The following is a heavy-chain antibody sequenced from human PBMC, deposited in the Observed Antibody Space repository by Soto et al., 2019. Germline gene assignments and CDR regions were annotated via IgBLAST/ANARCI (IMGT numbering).Heavy chain of an antibody. J-gene: IGHJ5*02. V-gene: IGHV4-30-2*01. Sequence: SETLSLTCAVSGDSLSSGDFSWSWIRQPPGKGLEWIGNIYPTGGAFYNPSLKSRVTISVDRSKNRFSLRLNSVTAADTAVYYCAREYQLLSWFDPWGQGXLVTVYS. CDR3: AREYQLLSWFDP. CDR1: GDSLSSGDFS. D-gene: IGHD2-2*01. CDR2: IYPTGGA.